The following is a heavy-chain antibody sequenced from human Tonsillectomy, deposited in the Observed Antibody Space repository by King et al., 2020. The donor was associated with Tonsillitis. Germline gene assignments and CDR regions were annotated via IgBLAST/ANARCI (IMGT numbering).Heavy chain of an antibody. CDR1: GGSFSGYY. Sequence: VQLQQWGAGLLKPSETLSLTCAVDGGSFSGYYWSWIRQSPGKGLEWIGEMNHRGSTNYKPSLKSRFTLSVDTSKNHFSLKQSSVTAADTAVYYCARGGYTYAYRNDAFDIWGQGTMVTVSS. CDR3: ARGGYTYAYRNDAFDI. CDR2: MNHRGST. D-gene: IGHD3-16*01. V-gene: IGHV4-34*01. J-gene: IGHJ3*02.